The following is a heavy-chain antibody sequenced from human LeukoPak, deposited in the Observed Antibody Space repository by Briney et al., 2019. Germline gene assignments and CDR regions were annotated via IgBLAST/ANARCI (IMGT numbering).Heavy chain of an antibody. CDR3: ARYGVGVGASNFDY. Sequence: SETLSLTCAVYGGSFSGYYWSWIRQPPGKGLEWIGEINHSGSTNYNPSLKSRVTVSVDTSKNQFSLKLSSVTAADTAVYYCARYGVGVGASNFDYWGQGILVTVSS. D-gene: IGHD1-26*01. J-gene: IGHJ4*02. CDR1: GGSFSGYY. V-gene: IGHV4-34*01. CDR2: INHSGST.